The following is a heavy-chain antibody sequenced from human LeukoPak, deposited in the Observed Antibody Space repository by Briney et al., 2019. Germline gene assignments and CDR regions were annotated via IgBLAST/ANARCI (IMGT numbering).Heavy chain of an antibody. CDR3: ARDREAYCGGDCYYRLFDY. CDR1: GFIFSDYV. Sequence: GGSLRLSCAGSGFIFSDYVISWVRQAPGKGLEWVANIKQDGSEKYYVDSVKGRFTISRDNAKNSLYLQMNSLRAEDTAVYYCARDREAYCGGDCYYRLFDYWGQGTLVTVSS. D-gene: IGHD2-21*02. V-gene: IGHV3-7*01. CDR2: IKQDGSEK. J-gene: IGHJ4*02.